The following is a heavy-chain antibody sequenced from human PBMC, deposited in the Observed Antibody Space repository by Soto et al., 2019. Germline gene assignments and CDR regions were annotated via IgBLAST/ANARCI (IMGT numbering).Heavy chain of an antibody. CDR1: GYSFTSYW. Sequence: GESLKISCKGSGYSFTSYWIGWVRQMPGKGLEWMGIIYPGDSDTRYSPSFQGQVTISADKSISTAYLQWSSLKASDTAMYYCARSLGSGMAVAGTGWFDPWGQGTLVTVSS. V-gene: IGHV5-51*01. CDR2: IYPGDSDT. CDR3: ARSLGSGMAVAGTGWFDP. D-gene: IGHD6-19*01. J-gene: IGHJ5*02.